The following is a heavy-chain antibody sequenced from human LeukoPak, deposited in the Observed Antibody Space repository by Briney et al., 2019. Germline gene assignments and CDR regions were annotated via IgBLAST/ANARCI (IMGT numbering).Heavy chain of an antibody. CDR2: IKQDGSEK. Sequence: GGSLRLSCAASGFTFSSYAMSWVRQAPGKGLEWVANIKQDGSEKYYVDSVKGRFTISRDNAKNSLYLQMNSLRAEDTAVYYCASANTGYYYGMDVWGQGTTVTVSS. CDR1: GFTFSSYA. CDR3: ASANTGYYYGMDV. D-gene: IGHD4/OR15-4a*01. J-gene: IGHJ6*02. V-gene: IGHV3-7*01.